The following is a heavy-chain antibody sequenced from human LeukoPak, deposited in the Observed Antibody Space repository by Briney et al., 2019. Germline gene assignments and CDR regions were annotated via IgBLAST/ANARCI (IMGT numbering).Heavy chain of an antibody. CDR1: GGSVSSYY. CDR3: ARVLRYYDTYYFDY. D-gene: IGHD3-9*01. Sequence: SETLSLTCTVSGGSVSSYYWSWIRQPPGKGLEWIGYIYYSGSTNYNASLKSRVTISVDTSRNQFSLNLSSVTAADTAVYYCARVLRYYDTYYFDYWGQGSLVTVSS. J-gene: IGHJ4*02. CDR2: IYYSGST. V-gene: IGHV4-59*02.